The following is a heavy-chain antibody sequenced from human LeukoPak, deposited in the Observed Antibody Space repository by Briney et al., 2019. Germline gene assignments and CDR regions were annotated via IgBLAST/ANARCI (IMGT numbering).Heavy chain of an antibody. J-gene: IGHJ6*02. D-gene: IGHD3-16*01. Sequence: SETLSLTRTVSGGSISGHYWTWIRQPPGKGLEWIGQIHYSGRPDYNPSLKSRVTISVDTSKNQLSLKVTSVTGADTAVYYCARLGVDYDMDVWGQGTTVTVSS. CDR3: ARLGVDYDMDV. CDR2: IHYSGRP. CDR1: GGSISGHY. V-gene: IGHV4-59*11.